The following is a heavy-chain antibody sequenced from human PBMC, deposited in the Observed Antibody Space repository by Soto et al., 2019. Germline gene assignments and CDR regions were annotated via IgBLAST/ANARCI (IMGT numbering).Heavy chain of an antibody. Sequence: PSQTLSLTCAIAGDIVSSNSAAWNWIRQSPSRGLEWLGRTYYRSKWYNDYAISVKSRITVNPDTSKNQFSLHLNSVTPEDTAVYYCARMVGATADYWGQGTLVTVSS. CDR1: GDIVSSNSAA. CDR3: ARMVGATADY. D-gene: IGHD1-26*01. CDR2: TYYRSKWYN. J-gene: IGHJ4*02. V-gene: IGHV6-1*01.